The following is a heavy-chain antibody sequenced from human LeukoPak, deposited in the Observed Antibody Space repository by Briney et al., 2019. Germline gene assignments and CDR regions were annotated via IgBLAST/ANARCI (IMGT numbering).Heavy chain of an antibody. CDR1: GYTFNSYG. J-gene: IGHJ6*04. Sequence: ASVKVSCKASGYTFNSYGISWVRQAPGQGLEWMGWISAYNGNTNYAQKLQGRVTMTTDTSTSTAYMELRSLRSDDTAVYYCARDYGSYYYGSGSYYVWGKGTTVTVSS. D-gene: IGHD3-10*01. CDR3: ARDYGSYYYGSGSYYV. V-gene: IGHV1-18*01. CDR2: ISAYNGNT.